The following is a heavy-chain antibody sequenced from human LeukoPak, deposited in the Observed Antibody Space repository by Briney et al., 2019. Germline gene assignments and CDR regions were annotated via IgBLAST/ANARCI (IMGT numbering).Heavy chain of an antibody. CDR2: ISSSGSTI. CDR3: ARYDILTGYPYYFDY. CDR1: GFTLSSYE. D-gene: IGHD3-9*01. V-gene: IGHV3-48*03. J-gene: IGHJ4*02. Sequence: GGSLRLSCAASGFTLSSYEMNWVRQAPGKGLEWVSYISSSGSTIYYADSVKGRFTISRDNAKTSLYLQMNSLRDEETAVYYCARYDILTGYPYYFDYWGQGTLVTVSS.